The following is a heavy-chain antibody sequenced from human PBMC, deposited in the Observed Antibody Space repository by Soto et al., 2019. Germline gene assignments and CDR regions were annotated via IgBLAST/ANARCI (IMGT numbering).Heavy chain of an antibody. Sequence: GGSLRLSCAASGFTFSNAWMSWVRQAPGKGLEWVGRIKSKTDGGTTDYAAPVKGRFTISRDDSKNTLYLQMNSLKTEDTAVYHCTTEYYDFWSGYAPHYYGMDVWGQGTTVTVSS. CDR2: IKSKTDGGTT. V-gene: IGHV3-15*01. CDR3: TTEYYDFWSGYAPHYYGMDV. CDR1: GFTFSNAW. J-gene: IGHJ6*02. D-gene: IGHD3-3*01.